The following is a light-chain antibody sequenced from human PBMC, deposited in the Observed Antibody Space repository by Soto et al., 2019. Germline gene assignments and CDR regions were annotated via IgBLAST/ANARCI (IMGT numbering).Light chain of an antibody. CDR3: SSYAGSNTYVV. V-gene: IGLV2-8*01. CDR1: SSDVGGYNY. J-gene: IGLJ2*01. CDR2: EVS. Sequence: QSALTQPPSASGSPGQSVTISCTGTSSDVGGYNYVSWYQQHPGKAPKLMIYEVSKRPSGVPDRFSGSTSGNTASLTVSGRQAEDEADYYCSSYAGSNTYVVFGGGTKLTVL.